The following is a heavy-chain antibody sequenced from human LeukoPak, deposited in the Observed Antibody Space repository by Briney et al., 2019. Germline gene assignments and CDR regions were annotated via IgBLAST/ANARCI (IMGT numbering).Heavy chain of an antibody. V-gene: IGHV3-30*02. D-gene: IGHD6-6*01. CDR1: GFTFSSYG. CDR3: AKDRRRDIAARSYYFDY. Sequence: QAGGSLRLSCAASGFTFSSYGMHWVRQAPGKGLEWVAFIRYDGSNKYYADSVKGRFTISRDNSKNTLYLQMNSLRAEDTAVYYCAKDRRRDIAARSYYFDYWGQGTLVTVSS. CDR2: IRYDGSNK. J-gene: IGHJ4*02.